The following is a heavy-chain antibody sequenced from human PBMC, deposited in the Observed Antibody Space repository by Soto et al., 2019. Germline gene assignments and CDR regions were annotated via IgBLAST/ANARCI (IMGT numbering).Heavy chain of an antibody. D-gene: IGHD6-19*01. Sequence: PGGSLRLSCAASGFTFSSYGMHWVRQAPGKGLEWVAVISYDGSNKYYADSVKGRFTISRDNSKNTLYLQMNSLRAEDTAVYYCAKDQWSSRAVAGHWGQGTLVTVSS. CDR1: GFTFSSYG. J-gene: IGHJ4*02. CDR2: ISYDGSNK. CDR3: AKDQWSSRAVAGH. V-gene: IGHV3-30*18.